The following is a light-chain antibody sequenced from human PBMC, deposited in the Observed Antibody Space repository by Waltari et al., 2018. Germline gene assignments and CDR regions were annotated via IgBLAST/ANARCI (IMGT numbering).Light chain of an antibody. CDR2: DVT. V-gene: IGLV2-14*03. CDR3: ASYTNTNTII. CDR1: INAIGYYHF. J-gene: IGLJ2*01. Sequence: QSALTQPASVAGSPGQSITISCTGTINAIGYYHFVSWYQQHPGKAPRLIIFDVTRWPSGVSHRFSGSKSGSAASLTISGLQAEDEADYYCASYTNTNTIIFGEGTKVAVL.